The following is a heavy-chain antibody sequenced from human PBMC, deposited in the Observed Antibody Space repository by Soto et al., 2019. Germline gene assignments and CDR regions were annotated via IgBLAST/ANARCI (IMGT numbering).Heavy chain of an antibody. Sequence: SETLSLTCTVSGGSISSYYWSWIRQPPGKGLEWIGYIYYSGSTNYNPSLKSRVTISVDTSKNQFSLKLSSVTAADTAVYYCARGPHSSSWYSHDYWGQGTLVTVSS. V-gene: IGHV4-59*01. D-gene: IGHD6-13*01. J-gene: IGHJ4*02. CDR3: ARGPHSSSWYSHDY. CDR2: IYYSGST. CDR1: GGSISSYY.